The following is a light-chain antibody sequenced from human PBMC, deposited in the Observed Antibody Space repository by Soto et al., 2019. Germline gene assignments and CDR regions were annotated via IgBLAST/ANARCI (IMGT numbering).Light chain of an antibody. V-gene: IGLV6-57*04. CDR2: ENN. CDR3: QFYYCSTVV. J-gene: IGLJ2*01. Sequence: NFMLTQPHSVSESPGKTVTISCTRSSCSIASNDVQWYQQCPCSAPTTVIYENNQRPSGVPDRFSGSTDGSSNSASLTISGLQTVDEADYYWQFYYCSTVVFGGVTKLTVL. CDR1: SCSIASND.